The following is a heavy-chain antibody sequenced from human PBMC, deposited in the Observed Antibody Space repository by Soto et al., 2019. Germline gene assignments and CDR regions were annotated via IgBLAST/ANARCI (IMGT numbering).Heavy chain of an antibody. Sequence: GGSLRLSCAASGFTFSTYAMTWVRQAPGKGLQWVSSVKSGGDTYYADSVQGRFTISRDNSMNMLFLQMSSLRAEDTATYYCAKVPYYEYPNSDYWGQGTLVTVSS. D-gene: IGHD3-22*01. CDR2: VKSGGDT. CDR1: GFTFSTYA. CDR3: AKVPYYEYPNSDY. J-gene: IGHJ4*02. V-gene: IGHV3-23*01.